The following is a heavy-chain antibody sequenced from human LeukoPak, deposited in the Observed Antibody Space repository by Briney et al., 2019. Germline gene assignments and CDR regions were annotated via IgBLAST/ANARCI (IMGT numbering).Heavy chain of an antibody. J-gene: IGHJ6*03. Sequence: GGSLRLSCAASEFTFSSYGMGWVRQAPAKGLEWVAFIRYDGSNKYYADSVKGRFTISRDNSKNTLYLQMNSLRAEDTAVYYCAKDSDYYYMDVWGKGTTVTISS. CDR1: EFTFSSYG. CDR2: IRYDGSNK. D-gene: IGHD3-10*01. V-gene: IGHV3-30*02. CDR3: AKDSDYYYMDV.